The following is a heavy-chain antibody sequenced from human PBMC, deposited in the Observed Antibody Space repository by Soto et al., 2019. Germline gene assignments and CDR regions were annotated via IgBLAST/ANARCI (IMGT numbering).Heavy chain of an antibody. V-gene: IGHV3-48*01. CDR1: GFTFSTYS. J-gene: IGHJ2*01. D-gene: IGHD3-10*01. CDR3: VCSKYYYDHRGLPAYPTQRTSDL. CDR2: ISSSSSTI. Sequence: GGSLRVCCAASGFTFSTYSMNLVRQAPGKGLEWVSYISSSSSTIFYTDSVKGRFTVSRDNAKNSLYLQMNSLRAEDTAVYYCVCSKYYYDHRGLPAYPTQRTSDL.